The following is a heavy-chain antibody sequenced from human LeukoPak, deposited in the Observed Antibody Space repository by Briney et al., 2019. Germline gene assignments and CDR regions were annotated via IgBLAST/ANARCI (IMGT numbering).Heavy chain of an antibody. CDR3: ARGGYSWDY. CDR2: IYYSGST. CDR1: GGSISSSSYY. Sequence: SETLSLTCTVSGGSISSSSYYWGWIRQPPGKGLEWIGSIYYSGSTYYNPSLKSRVTISVDTSKNQFSLNLNSMTAADTAVYYCARGGYSWDYWGQGTLVTVSS. V-gene: IGHV4-39*07. D-gene: IGHD1-1*01. J-gene: IGHJ4*02.